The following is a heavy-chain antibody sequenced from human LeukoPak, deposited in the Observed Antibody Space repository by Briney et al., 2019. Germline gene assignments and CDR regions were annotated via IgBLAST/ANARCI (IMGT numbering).Heavy chain of an antibody. D-gene: IGHD1-26*01. Sequence: GGSLRLSCAASGFTFDYYAKHWVRQAPGKGLEWVSGISWDSNSIDYADSVKGRFTISRDNAKNSLYLQMNSLRAEDTALYYCAKELVGAFDYWGQGTLVTVSS. CDR1: GFTFDYYA. J-gene: IGHJ4*02. V-gene: IGHV3-9*01. CDR2: ISWDSNSI. CDR3: AKELVGAFDY.